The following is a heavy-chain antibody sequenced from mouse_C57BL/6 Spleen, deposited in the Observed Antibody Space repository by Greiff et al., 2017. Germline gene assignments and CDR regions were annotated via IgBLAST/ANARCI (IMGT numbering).Heavy chain of an antibody. V-gene: IGHV1-55*01. CDR2: IYPGSGST. D-gene: IGHD3-3*01. Sequence: QVQLQQPGAELVKPGASVKMSCKASGYTFTSYWITWVKQRPGQGLEWIGDIYPGSGSTNYNAQFKSKATLTVDTSSSTAYMQLSSLTSENAADYYCARWGDGRGYWGQGTTLTVSA. CDR1: GYTFTSYW. CDR3: ARWGDGRGY. J-gene: IGHJ2*01.